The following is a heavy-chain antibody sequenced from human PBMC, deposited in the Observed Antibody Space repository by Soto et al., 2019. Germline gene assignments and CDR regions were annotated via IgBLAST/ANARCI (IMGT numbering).Heavy chain of an antibody. CDR1: GFTFSSYA. D-gene: IGHD3-9*01. J-gene: IGHJ4*02. CDR3: AKGGYFDWLFLNY. CDR2: ISGSGGST. V-gene: IGHV3-23*01. Sequence: GALRLSCAASGFTFSSYAMSWVRQAPGKGLEWVSAISGSGGSTYYADSVKGRFTISRDNSKNTLYLQMNSLRAEDTAVYYCAKGGYFDWLFLNYWGQGTLVTVS.